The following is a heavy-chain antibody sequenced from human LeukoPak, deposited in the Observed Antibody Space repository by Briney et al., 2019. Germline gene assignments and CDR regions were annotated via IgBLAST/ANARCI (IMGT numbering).Heavy chain of an antibody. CDR1: GFTFSSYA. Sequence: PGGSLRLSCAASGFTFSSYAMSWVRQAPGKGLEWVSAISGSGGSTYYADSVKGRFTISRDNSKSTLYLQMNSLRAEDTAVYYCAKEMITMIVVVGYSDYWGQGTLVTVSS. CDR3: AKEMITMIVVVGYSDY. D-gene: IGHD3-22*01. J-gene: IGHJ4*02. CDR2: ISGSGGST. V-gene: IGHV3-23*01.